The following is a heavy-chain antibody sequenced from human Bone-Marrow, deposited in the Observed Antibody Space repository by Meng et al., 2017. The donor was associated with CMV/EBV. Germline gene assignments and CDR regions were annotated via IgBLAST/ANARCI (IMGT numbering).Heavy chain of an antibody. CDR2: ISYDGSNK. J-gene: IGHJ4*02. CDR1: GFTFSGYA. D-gene: IGHD4-17*01. V-gene: IGHV3-30-3*01. CDR3: ARGWRLRVDY. Sequence: GGSLRLSCAASGFTFSGYAMHWVRQAPGKGLEWVAVISYDGSNKYYADSVKGRFTISRDNSKNTLYLQMNSLRAEDTAVYYCARGWRLRVDYWGQGTLVTVSS.